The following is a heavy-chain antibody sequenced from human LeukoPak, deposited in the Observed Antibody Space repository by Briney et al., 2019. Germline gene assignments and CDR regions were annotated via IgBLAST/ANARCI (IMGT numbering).Heavy chain of an antibody. V-gene: IGHV3-21*01. CDR3: ASKAVADKPFDY. Sequence: SGGSLRLSCAVSGFTFSSYTMNWVRQAPGKGLEWVSTISPTSGAIYYADSVKGRFTISRDNARNSLYLQMNSLRGEDTAVYYCASKAVADKPFDYWGKGTVVTVSS. CDR2: ISPTSGAI. D-gene: IGHD6-13*01. J-gene: IGHJ4*02. CDR1: GFTFSSYT.